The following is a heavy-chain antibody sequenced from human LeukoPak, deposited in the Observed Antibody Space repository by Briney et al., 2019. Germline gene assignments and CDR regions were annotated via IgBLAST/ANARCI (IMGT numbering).Heavy chain of an antibody. CDR1: GGSISSYY. J-gene: IGHJ4*02. Sequence: PSETLSLTCTVSGGSISSYYWSWIRQPPGKGLEWIGYIYYSGSTNYNPSLKSRVTISVDTSKNQFSLKLSSVTAADTAVYYCARGLARRFGDSSYFDYWGQGTLVTVSS. V-gene: IGHV4-59*01. D-gene: IGHD3-10*01. CDR2: IYYSGST. CDR3: ARGLARRFGDSSYFDY.